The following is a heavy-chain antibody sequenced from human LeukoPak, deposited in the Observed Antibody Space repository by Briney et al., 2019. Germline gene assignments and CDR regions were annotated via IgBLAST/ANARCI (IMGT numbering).Heavy chain of an antibody. V-gene: IGHV3-23*01. D-gene: IGHD1-26*01. Sequence: GGSLRLSCAASGFIFSSYSMNWVRQAPGKGLEWVSAISGSGGSTYYADSVKGRFTISRDNSKNTLYLQMNSLRAEDTAVYYCAKEKWELLLGNWFDPWGQGTLVTVSS. J-gene: IGHJ5*02. CDR1: GFIFSSYS. CDR3: AKEKWELLLGNWFDP. CDR2: ISGSGGST.